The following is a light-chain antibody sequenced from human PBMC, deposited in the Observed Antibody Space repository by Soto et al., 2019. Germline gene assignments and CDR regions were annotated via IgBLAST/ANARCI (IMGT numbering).Light chain of an antibody. CDR1: QSLLYSSNNKDY. J-gene: IGKJ1*01. CDR3: QQYYSIPWT. V-gene: IGKV4-1*01. Sequence: DIVLSQSPDSLAVSLGERATINCKSSQSLLYSSNNKDYLAWYQQRPGQPPKLLTSWASTREYGVPDRFSGSGSGTDFTLTLTGLQAEDVAVYYCQQYYSIPWTFGQGTKVEIK. CDR2: WAS.